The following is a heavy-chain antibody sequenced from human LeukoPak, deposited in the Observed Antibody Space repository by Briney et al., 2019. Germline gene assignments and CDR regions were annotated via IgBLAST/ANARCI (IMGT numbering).Heavy chain of an antibody. CDR3: ARDRHSRNKLGEVYYFDY. Sequence: GGSLRLSCAASGFTFSSNYMSWVRQAPGKGLEWVSVIYSGGYTFYSDSVKGRFTISRDNAKNTLYLQMNSLRAEDTAVYYCARDRHSRNKLGEVYYFDYWGQGTLVTVSP. V-gene: IGHV3-66*02. J-gene: IGHJ4*02. CDR1: GFTFSSNY. D-gene: IGHD3-16*01. CDR2: IYSGGYT.